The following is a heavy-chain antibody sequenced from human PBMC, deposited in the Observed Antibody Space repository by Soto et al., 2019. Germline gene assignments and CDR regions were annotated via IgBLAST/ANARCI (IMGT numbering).Heavy chain of an antibody. J-gene: IGHJ4*02. CDR1: GYSFTSYW. V-gene: IGHV5-51*01. CDR2: IYPGDSDT. D-gene: IGHD3-3*01. CDR3: ARPTYDSKGPPDFDY. Sequence: PGESLKISCKGSGYSFTSYWIGWVRQMPWKGLEWMGIIYPGDSDTRYSPSFQGQVTISADKSISTAYLQWSSLKASDTAMYYCARPTYDSKGPPDFDYWGQGTLVTVSS.